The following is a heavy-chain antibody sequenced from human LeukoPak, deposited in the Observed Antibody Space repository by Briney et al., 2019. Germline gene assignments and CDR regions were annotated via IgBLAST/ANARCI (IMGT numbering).Heavy chain of an antibody. D-gene: IGHD5-12*01. V-gene: IGHV1-18*01. CDR2: ISAYNGNT. CDR1: GGTFGSYA. CDR3: ARGRSGYDATPVDY. Sequence: ASVKVSCKASGGTFGSYAISWVRQAPGQGLEWMGWISAYNGNTNYAQKLQGRVTMTTDTSTSTAYMELRSLRSDDTAVYYCARGRSGYDATPVDYWGQGTLVTVSS. J-gene: IGHJ4*02.